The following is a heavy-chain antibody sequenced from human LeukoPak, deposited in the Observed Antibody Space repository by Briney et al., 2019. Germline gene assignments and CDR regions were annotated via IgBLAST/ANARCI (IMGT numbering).Heavy chain of an antibody. CDR2: ISAYKGNP. V-gene: IGHV1-18*01. D-gene: IGHD1-26*01. CDR3: AREVGGSYTGDFDY. CDR1: GYIFTSYG. Sequence: ASVKVSCKASGYIFTSYGISWVRQATGQGLEWMGWISAYKGNPNYAQKLQGRVTMTTDTSTSTAYMELRSLRSDDTAVYYCAREVGGSYTGDFDYWGQGTLVTVSS. J-gene: IGHJ4*02.